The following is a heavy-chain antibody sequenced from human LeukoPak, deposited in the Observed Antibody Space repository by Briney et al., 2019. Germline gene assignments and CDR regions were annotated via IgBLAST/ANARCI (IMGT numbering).Heavy chain of an antibody. D-gene: IGHD2-2*01. Sequence: PSETLSLTCTVSGGSVSSGSYYWSWIRQPPGKGLEWIGYIDYSGSTDYNPSLKSRVTISVDTSKNQFSLKLTSVTAADTAVYYCARYCSSISCYEYAFDIWGQGTMVTVPS. J-gene: IGHJ3*02. CDR2: IDYSGST. V-gene: IGHV4-61*01. CDR1: GGSVSSGSYY. CDR3: ARYCSSISCYEYAFDI.